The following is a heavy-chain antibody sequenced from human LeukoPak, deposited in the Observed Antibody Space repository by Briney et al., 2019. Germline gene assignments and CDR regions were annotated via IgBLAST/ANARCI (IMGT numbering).Heavy chain of an antibody. V-gene: IGHV4-38-2*01. CDR3: ARLCSSTSCRRDY. Sequence: SETLSLTCAVSGYSISSGYYWGWIRQPPGKGPEWIGSIYHSGSTYYNPSLKSRVTISVDTSKNQFSLKLSSVTAADTAVYYCARLCSSTSCRRDYWGQGTLVTVSS. D-gene: IGHD2-2*01. J-gene: IGHJ4*02. CDR2: IYHSGST. CDR1: GYSISSGYY.